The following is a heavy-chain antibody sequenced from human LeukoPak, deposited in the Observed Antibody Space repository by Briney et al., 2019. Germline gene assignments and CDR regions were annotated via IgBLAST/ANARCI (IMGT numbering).Heavy chain of an antibody. CDR3: ARVVVPAASHRSWFDP. CDR1: GYTFTSYG. D-gene: IGHD2-2*01. J-gene: IGHJ5*02. Sequence: ASVKVSCKASGYTFTSYGISWVRQAPGQELEWMGWISAYNGNTNYAQKLQGRVTMTTDTSTSTAYMELRSLRSDDTAVYYCARVVVPAASHRSWFDPWGQGTLVTVSS. V-gene: IGHV1-18*01. CDR2: ISAYNGNT.